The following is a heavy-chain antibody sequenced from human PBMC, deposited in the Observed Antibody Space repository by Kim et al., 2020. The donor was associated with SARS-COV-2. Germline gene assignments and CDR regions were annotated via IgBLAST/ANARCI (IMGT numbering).Heavy chain of an antibody. CDR1: GFTFSNAW. CDR2: IKSKTDGGTT. Sequence: GGSLRLSCAASGFTFSNAWMSWVRQAPVKGLEWVGRIKSKTDGGTTDYAAPVKGRFTISRDDSKNTLYLQMNSLKTEDTAVYYCTTDLGVGATYDAFDIWGQGTMVTVSS. CDR3: TTDLGVGATYDAFDI. V-gene: IGHV3-15*01. J-gene: IGHJ3*02. D-gene: IGHD1-26*01.